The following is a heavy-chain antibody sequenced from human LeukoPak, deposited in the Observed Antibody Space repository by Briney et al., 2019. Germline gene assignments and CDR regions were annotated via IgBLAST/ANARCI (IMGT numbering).Heavy chain of an antibody. Sequence: ASVKVSCKASAYTFTGYHIHWVRQAPGQGLEWMGWLNPNTGGANYAQKFQGRVTMTRDTSINTAYMELSRLTSDDTAVYYCAKRRGYTWNDVEDYWGQGTLVTVSS. J-gene: IGHJ4*02. CDR1: AYTFTGYH. CDR3: AKRRGYTWNDVEDY. V-gene: IGHV1-2*02. CDR2: LNPNTGGA. D-gene: IGHD1-1*01.